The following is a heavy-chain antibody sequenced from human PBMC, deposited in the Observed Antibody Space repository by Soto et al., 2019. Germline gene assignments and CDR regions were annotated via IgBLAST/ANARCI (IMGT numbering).Heavy chain of an antibody. J-gene: IGHJ5*02. D-gene: IGHD5-18*01. CDR1: GGSFSGYY. V-gene: IGHV4-34*01. CDR2: INHSGST. Sequence: SETLSLTCAVYGGSFSGYYWSWIRQPPGKGLEWIGEINHSGSTNYNPSLKGRVTISVDTSKNQFSLKLSSVTAADTAVYYCAREDTPNWFDPWGQGTLVTVSS. CDR3: AREDTPNWFDP.